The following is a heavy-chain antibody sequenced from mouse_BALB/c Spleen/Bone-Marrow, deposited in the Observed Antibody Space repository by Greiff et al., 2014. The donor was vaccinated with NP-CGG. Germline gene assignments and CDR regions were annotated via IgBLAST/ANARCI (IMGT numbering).Heavy chain of an antibody. CDR2: INVNGDTT. CDR3: ARGYDYSSWFAY. CDR1: GFTFSSYG. J-gene: IGHJ3*01. Sequence: EVKLVESGGGLVQPGGSLKLSCAASGFTFSSYGMSWVRQTPDKRLEMIATINVNGDTTYHPDSVKGRFTISRDNVKNTLYLQMSSLKSKDTAMYYCARGYDYSSWFAYWGQGTLVTVSA. D-gene: IGHD2-4*01. V-gene: IGHV5-6-3*01.